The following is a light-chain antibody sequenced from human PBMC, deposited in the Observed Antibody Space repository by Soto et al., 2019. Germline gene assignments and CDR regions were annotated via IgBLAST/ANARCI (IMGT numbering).Light chain of an antibody. CDR3: CSYAGSYPYV. CDR2: DVS. V-gene: IGLV2-11*01. CDR1: SSDVGGYNY. J-gene: IGLJ1*01. Sequence: QSALTQPRSVSGSPGQSVTISCTGTSSDVGGYNYVSWYQQHPGKAPKLMIYDVSKRPSGVPDRFSGSKSGITASLTISGLQAEDEADYYCCSYAGSYPYVFGTGTK.